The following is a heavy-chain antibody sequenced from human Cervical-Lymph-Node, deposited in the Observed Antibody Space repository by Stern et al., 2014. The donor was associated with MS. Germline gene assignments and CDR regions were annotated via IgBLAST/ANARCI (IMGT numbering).Heavy chain of an antibody. Sequence: QLVESGAEVKKPGASVKVSCKASGYTFPSYYIHWVRQAPGQGLECMGIINPSGGSTSYAQKFQGRLTMTRDTSTSTVYMELSSLRSEDTAVYYCARVAMTSLDYWGQGTLVTVSS. V-gene: IGHV1-46*03. J-gene: IGHJ4*02. CDR3: ARVAMTSLDY. CDR1: GYTFPSYY. CDR2: INPSGGST.